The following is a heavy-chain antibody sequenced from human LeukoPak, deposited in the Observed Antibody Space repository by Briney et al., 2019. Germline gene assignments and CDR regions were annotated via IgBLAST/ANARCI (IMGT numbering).Heavy chain of an antibody. V-gene: IGHV4-59*01. J-gene: IGHJ3*02. Sequence: PSETLSLTCTVSGDSISSYYWSWIRRPPGKGLEWIGYIKHSGSTNYNPSLKSRVTISVDTSKNQFSLKLSSVTAADTAVYYCARHAYYYDRSGSYEAFDIWGQGTMVTVSS. CDR2: IKHSGST. CDR1: GDSISSYY. D-gene: IGHD3-22*01. CDR3: ARHAYYYDRSGSYEAFDI.